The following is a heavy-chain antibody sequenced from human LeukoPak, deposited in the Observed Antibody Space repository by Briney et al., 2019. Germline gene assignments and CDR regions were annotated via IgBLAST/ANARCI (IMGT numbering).Heavy chain of an antibody. CDR3: ARHSSMTTVAFDY. V-gene: IGHV4-39*01. CDR1: GGSMSSSNYY. Sequence: SETLSLTCTVSGGSMSSSNYYWGWIRQPPGKGLEWIGSIYDSESTYYNPSLKSRVTISVDTSKRQFSLKLSSVTATDTAVYYCARHSSMTTVAFDYWGQGTLVTVSS. D-gene: IGHD4-23*01. CDR2: IYDSEST. J-gene: IGHJ4*02.